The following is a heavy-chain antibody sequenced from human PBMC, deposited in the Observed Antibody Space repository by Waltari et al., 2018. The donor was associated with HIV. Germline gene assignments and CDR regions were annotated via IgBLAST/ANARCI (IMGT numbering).Heavy chain of an antibody. CDR3: AAYGSGSSRALDY. J-gene: IGHJ4*02. CDR2: IYYSGTT. CDR1: GGSISSYY. D-gene: IGHD3-10*01. V-gene: IGHV4-59*01. Sequence: TCTVSGGSISSYYWSWIRQPPGKGLEWIGYIYYSGTTNYSPSLKNRVTISVETSKNPFSLKLSSVTAAATAVYYCAAYGSGSSRALDYWGQGSLVTVSS.